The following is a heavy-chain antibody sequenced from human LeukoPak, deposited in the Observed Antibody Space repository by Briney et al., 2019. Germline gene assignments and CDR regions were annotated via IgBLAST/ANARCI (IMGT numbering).Heavy chain of an antibody. J-gene: IGHJ4*02. CDR2: INPNSGGT. CDR1: GYTFTGYY. V-gene: IGHV1-2*02. CDR3: ARVVKQQLGIYYLDY. D-gene: IGHD6-13*01. Sequence: ASVKVSCKASGYTFTGYYMHWVRQAPGQGLEWMGWINPNSGGTNYAQKFQGRVTMTRDTSISTACMELSRLRSDDTAVYYCARVVKQQLGIYYLDYWGQGTLVTVSS.